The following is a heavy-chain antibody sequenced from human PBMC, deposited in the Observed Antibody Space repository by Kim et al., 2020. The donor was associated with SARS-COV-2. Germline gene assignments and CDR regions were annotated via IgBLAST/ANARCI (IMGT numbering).Heavy chain of an antibody. CDR3: AKGQGISAWYEDY. CDR2: ISASGGGT. D-gene: IGHD6-19*01. J-gene: IGHJ4*02. CDR1: GFTFSSYA. Sequence: GGSLRLSCAASGFTFSSYAMNWVRQAPGKGLEWVSAISASGGGTYYADSVKGRFTISRDNSKSALYLQMNSLRAEDTALYYCAKGQGISAWYEDYWGQGTPVTVSS. V-gene: IGHV3-23*01.